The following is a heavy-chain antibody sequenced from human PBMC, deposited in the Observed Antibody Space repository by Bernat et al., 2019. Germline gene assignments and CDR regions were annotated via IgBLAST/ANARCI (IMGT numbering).Heavy chain of an antibody. Sequence: QVQLQQWGAGLLKPSETLSLTCAVYGGSFSGYYWSWIRQPPGKGLEWIGEINHSGSTNYNPSLKSRVTISVDTSKNQFSLKLSSVTAAETAVYYCASRKQRGWFDPWGQGTLVTVSS. V-gene: IGHV4-34*01. CDR2: INHSGST. CDR1: GGSFSGYY. CDR3: ASRKQRGWFDP. J-gene: IGHJ5*02. D-gene: IGHD6-25*01.